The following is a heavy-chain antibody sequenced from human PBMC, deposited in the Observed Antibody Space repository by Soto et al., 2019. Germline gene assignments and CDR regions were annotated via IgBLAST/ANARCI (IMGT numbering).Heavy chain of an antibody. D-gene: IGHD6-13*01. CDR3: AKDKYTRQLVPLQYYYGMDV. V-gene: IGHV3-23*01. J-gene: IGHJ6*02. Sequence: GGSLRLSSAASGFTFSSYAMSWVRQAPGKGLEWVSAISGSGGSTYYADSVKGRFTISRDNSKNTLYLQMNSLRAEDTAVYYCAKDKYTRQLVPLQYYYGMDVWGQGTTVTVS. CDR1: GFTFSSYA. CDR2: ISGSGGST.